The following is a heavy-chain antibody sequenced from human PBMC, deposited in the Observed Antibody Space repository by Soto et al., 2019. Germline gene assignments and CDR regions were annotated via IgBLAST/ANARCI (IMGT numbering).Heavy chain of an antibody. CDR1: GFTVSSNY. Sequence: QPGGSLRLSCAASGFTVSSNYMSWVRQAPGKGLEWVSVIYSGGSTYYADSVKGRFTISRDNSKNTLYLQMNSLRAEDTAVYYCARDKYSGYDSDYYYYYMDVWGKGTTVTVSS. D-gene: IGHD5-12*01. J-gene: IGHJ6*03. CDR3: ARDKYSGYDSDYYYYYMDV. CDR2: IYSGGST. V-gene: IGHV3-66*01.